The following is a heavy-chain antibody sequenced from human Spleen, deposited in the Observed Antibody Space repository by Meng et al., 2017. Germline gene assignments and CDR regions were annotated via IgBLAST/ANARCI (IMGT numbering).Heavy chain of an antibody. CDR2: ISDYNGDKKYDT. D-gene: IGHD3-16*01. CDR3: VRKGYVIDY. CDR1: GYTFTNYG. V-gene: IGHV1-18*01. J-gene: IGHJ4*02. Sequence: QVQLVQSGADVKKPGASVKVSCKASGYTFTNYGISWVRQAPGQGLEWMGWISDYNGDKKYDTKYAQKFQGRVTLTTDTSTSTAYMELGSLRSDDTAVFYCVRKGYVIDYWGQGTLVTVSS.